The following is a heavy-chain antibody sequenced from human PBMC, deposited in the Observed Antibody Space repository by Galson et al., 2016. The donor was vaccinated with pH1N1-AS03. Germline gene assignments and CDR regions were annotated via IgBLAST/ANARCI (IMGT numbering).Heavy chain of an antibody. J-gene: IGHJ3*02. CDR3: GRHTFSYDTTDTNRPDAFDI. D-gene: IGHD3-22*01. CDR1: GYNFMSYW. Sequence: QSGAEVKKPGESLKISCKVSGYNFMSYWIGWVRQMPGKGLEWMGATSPDDSQTKYSPSFEGQVTISVDKSITTAFLQWNSLKASDTALYYCGRHTFSYDTTDTNRPDAFDIWGQGTMVTVFS. V-gene: IGHV5-51*01. CDR2: TSPDDSQT.